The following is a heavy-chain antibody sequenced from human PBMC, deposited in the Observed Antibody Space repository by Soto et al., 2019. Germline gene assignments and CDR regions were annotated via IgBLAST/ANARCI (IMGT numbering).Heavy chain of an antibody. Sequence: SETLYLTCTVSGGSISSSSYYWGWIRQPPGKGLEWIGSIYYSVSTYYNPSLKSRVTISVDTSKNQFSLKLSSVTAADTAVYYCASRSSGSYEVRFDYWGQGTLVTVSS. D-gene: IGHD3-10*01. V-gene: IGHV4-39*01. CDR1: GGSISSSSYY. CDR3: ASRSSGSYEVRFDY. J-gene: IGHJ4*02. CDR2: IYYSVST.